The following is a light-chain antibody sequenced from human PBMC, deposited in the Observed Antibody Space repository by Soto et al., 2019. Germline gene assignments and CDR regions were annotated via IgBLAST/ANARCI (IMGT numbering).Light chain of an antibody. CDR2: EVF. CDR1: SSDVGTNKY. CDR3: SSYTPTTWV. J-gene: IGLJ3*02. V-gene: IGLV2-14*01. Sequence: QSALTQPASVSGSPGQSITISCTGTSSDVGTNKYVSWYQQHPGKAPQLIIYEVFNRPSGVSNRFSVSKSGNTASLTIYGLQDEDEADYYCSSYTPTTWVFGGGTKLTVL.